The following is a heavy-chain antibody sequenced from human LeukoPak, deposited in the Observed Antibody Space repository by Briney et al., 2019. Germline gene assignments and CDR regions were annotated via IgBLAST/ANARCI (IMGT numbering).Heavy chain of an antibody. CDR1: GFTFSSYS. Sequence: GGSLRLSCAASGFTFSSYSMNWVRQAPGKGLEWVSYISSSSTIYYADSVKGRFTISRDNAKNSLYLQMNSLRDEDTAVYYCARDWYFDLWGRGTLVTVSS. CDR3: ARDWYFDL. V-gene: IGHV3-48*02. CDR2: ISSSSTI. J-gene: IGHJ2*01.